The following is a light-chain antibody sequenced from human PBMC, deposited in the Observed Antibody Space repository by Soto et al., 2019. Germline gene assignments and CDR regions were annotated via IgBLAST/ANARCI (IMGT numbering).Light chain of an antibody. V-gene: IGKV3-20*01. CDR3: QQYGSSPMYT. Sequence: EIVLTQSPGTLSLSPGERATLSCRASQSVSSSYLAWYQQKPGQAPRLLIYGASSRATGIPDRFSGSGSGTGFTLTISRLEPEDFAVYDCQQYGSSPMYTFGQGTKLEIK. J-gene: IGKJ2*01. CDR1: QSVSSSY. CDR2: GAS.